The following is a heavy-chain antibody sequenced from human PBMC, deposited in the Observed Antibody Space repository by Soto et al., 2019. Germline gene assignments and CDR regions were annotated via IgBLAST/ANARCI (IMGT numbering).Heavy chain of an antibody. J-gene: IGHJ5*02. D-gene: IGHD2-15*01. CDR1: GFTFSDYY. V-gene: IGHV3-11*06. CDR3: ARGLSRRILNYLDP. Sequence: TGGSLRLSCAASGFTFSDYYMTWLRQAPGKGPECISYISFGSSFTNYADSVEGRFTISRDNAKNTLYLQMNSLRVEDTAVYYCARGLSRRILNYLDPPGQIVLVTVST. CDR2: ISFGSSFT.